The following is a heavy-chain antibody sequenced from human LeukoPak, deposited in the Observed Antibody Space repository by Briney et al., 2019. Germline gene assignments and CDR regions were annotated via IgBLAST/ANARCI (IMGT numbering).Heavy chain of an antibody. CDR2: INPSGGST. D-gene: IGHD4-17*01. Sequence: GASVKVSCKASGYTFTTYYMHWVRQAPGQGLEWMGIINPSGGSTSYAQKFQGRVTMTRDTSTSTVYMELSSLRSEDTAVYYCARDTYGDYGDYWGQGTLVTVSS. CDR1: GYTFTTYY. CDR3: ARDTYGDYGDY. J-gene: IGHJ4*02. V-gene: IGHV1-46*01.